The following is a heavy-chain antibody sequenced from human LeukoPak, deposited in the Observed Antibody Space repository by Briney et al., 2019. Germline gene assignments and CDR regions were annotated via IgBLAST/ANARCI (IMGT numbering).Heavy chain of an antibody. V-gene: IGHV3-21*01. D-gene: IGHD3-22*01. CDR1: GFTFSSYS. J-gene: IGHJ3*02. CDR2: ISSSSSYI. CDR3: ARPATFNYYDSSGRPGGAFDI. Sequence: KPGGSLRLSCAASGFTFSSYSMNWVRQAPGKGLEWVSSISSSSSYIYYADSVKGRFTISRDNAKNSLYLQMNSLRAEDTAVYYCARPATFNYYDSSGRPGGAFDIWGQGTMVTVSS.